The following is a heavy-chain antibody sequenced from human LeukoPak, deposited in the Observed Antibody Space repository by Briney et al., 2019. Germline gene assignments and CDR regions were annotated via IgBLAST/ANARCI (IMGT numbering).Heavy chain of an antibody. CDR3: ARGTGITMVRGAPLGYYYYYGMDV. CDR2: IYHSGST. Sequence: SETLSLTCAVSGGSLNSGGYSWSWIRQPPGKGLEWIGYIYHSGSTYYNPSLKSRVTISVDTSKNQFSLKLSSVTAADTAVYYCARGTGITMVRGAPLGYYYYYGMDVWGQGTTVTVSS. D-gene: IGHD3-10*01. CDR1: GGSLNSGGYS. J-gene: IGHJ6*02. V-gene: IGHV4-30-2*01.